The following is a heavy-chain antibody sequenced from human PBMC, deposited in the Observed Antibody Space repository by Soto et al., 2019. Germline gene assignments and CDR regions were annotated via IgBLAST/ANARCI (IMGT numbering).Heavy chain of an antibody. D-gene: IGHD6-19*01. CDR3: AKGGRQWLVTSVLNY. J-gene: IGHJ4*02. CDR1: GFIVSGNY. Sequence: GGSLRLSCAVSGFIVSGNYMSWVRQAPGKGLEWVSVIYNGGSTYYADSVMGRFTISRDNSKNTVYLQMTSLRAEDTAVYYCAKGGRQWLVTSVLNYWGQGALVTVSS. V-gene: IGHV3-66*01. CDR2: IYNGGST.